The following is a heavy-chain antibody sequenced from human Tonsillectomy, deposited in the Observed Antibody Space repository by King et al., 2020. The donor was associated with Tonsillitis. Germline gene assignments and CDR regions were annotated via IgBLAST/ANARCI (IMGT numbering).Heavy chain of an antibody. CDR1: GFTFSGYA. CDR2: ISGRGGSK. Sequence: DVQLVESGGGLVQPGGSLRLSCAASGFTFSGYAMSWVRQAPGRGLEGVSVISGRGGSKYYADSVTGRFTTSRDNSKNTLYLQMNSLRAEDTAVYYGARREESHFDYWGQGTLVTVSS. V-gene: IGHV3-23*04. J-gene: IGHJ4*02. CDR3: ARREESHFDY. D-gene: IGHD1-26*01.